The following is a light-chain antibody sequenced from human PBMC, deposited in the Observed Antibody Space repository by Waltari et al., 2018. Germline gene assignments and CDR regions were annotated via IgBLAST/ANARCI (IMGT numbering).Light chain of an antibody. V-gene: IGKV1-8*01. CDR3: QQLHSYPRA. J-gene: IGKJ4*01. Sequence: AIRITQSPSSLSASTGDRVTITCRASQGISSYLAWYQQKPGKAPKVLIYAASTLQSGVPSRFSGSGSGTDFTLTISCLQSEDFAIYYCQQLHSYPRAFGGGTKVESK. CDR2: AAS. CDR1: QGISSY.